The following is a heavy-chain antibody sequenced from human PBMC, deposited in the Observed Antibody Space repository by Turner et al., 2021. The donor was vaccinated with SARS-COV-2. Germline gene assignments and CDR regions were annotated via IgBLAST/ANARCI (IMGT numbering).Heavy chain of an antibody. CDR3: AKDGYDGIYCSGGSCYSGWFDS. CDR1: GFTFSSYA. J-gene: IGHJ5*01. D-gene: IGHD2-15*01. Sequence: EVQMLEPGGGLVQPGGFLRPSSATSGFTFSSYAMSWVRQVPGKGLEWVSGISGSGGSKYYADSVNGRFNISRDNSKNTMYLKMNSMRAEDTAVYYCAKDGYDGIYCSGGSCYSGWFDSWGQGTLVTVSS. V-gene: IGHV3-23*01. CDR2: ISGSGGSK.